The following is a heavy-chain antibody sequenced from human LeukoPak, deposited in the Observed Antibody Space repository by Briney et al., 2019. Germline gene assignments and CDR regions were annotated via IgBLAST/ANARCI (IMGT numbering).Heavy chain of an antibody. V-gene: IGHV3-48*01. CDR3: AKGWRIVGATKTCAFDY. D-gene: IGHD1-26*01. CDR2: ISSSSSTI. Sequence: GGSLRLSCAASGFTFSSYSMNWVRQAPGKGLEWVSYISSSSSTIYYADSVKGRFTISRDNSKNTLYLQMNSLRAEDTAVYYCAKGWRIVGATKTCAFDYWGQGTLVTVSS. CDR1: GFTFSSYS. J-gene: IGHJ4*02.